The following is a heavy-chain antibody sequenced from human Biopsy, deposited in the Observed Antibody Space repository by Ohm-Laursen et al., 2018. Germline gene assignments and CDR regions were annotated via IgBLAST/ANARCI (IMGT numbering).Heavy chain of an antibody. CDR2: LSNRGST. V-gene: IGHV4-59*07. D-gene: IGHD3-3*01. CDR3: ARLYRLDDYWNDDPPDAFDV. Sequence: SDTLSLTWTVSGGSISSDYWSWIRQPPGKGLEWIGYLSNRGSTNYNPSLRGRVTISVDTSKKQFSLKLTSVTAADTAVFFCARLYRLDDYWNDDPPDAFDVWGQGTMVTVSS. CDR1: GGSISSDY. J-gene: IGHJ3*01.